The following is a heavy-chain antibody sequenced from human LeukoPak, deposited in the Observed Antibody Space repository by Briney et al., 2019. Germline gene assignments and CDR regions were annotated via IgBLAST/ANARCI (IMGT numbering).Heavy chain of an antibody. CDR2: IYYSGST. D-gene: IGHD3-10*01. J-gene: IGHJ3*02. CDR3: ASPGSITMVRGGAFDI. CDR1: GGSISSYY. Sequence: SETLSLTCTVSGGSISSYYWSWIRQPPGKGLEWIGYIYYSGSTNYNPSLKSRVTISVDTSKNQFSLKLSSVTAADTAVYYCASPGSITMVRGGAFDIWGQGTMVTVSS. V-gene: IGHV4-59*01.